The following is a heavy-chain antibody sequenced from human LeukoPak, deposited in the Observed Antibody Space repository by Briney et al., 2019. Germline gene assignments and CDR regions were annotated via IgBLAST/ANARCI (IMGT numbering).Heavy chain of an antibody. J-gene: IGHJ6*03. CDR1: RFTFSSYS. D-gene: IGHD3-3*01. Sequence: GGSLRLSCAASRFTFSSYSMNWVRQAPGKGLEWVSYISSSSSTIYYADSVKGRFTISRDNAKNSLYLQMNSLRAEDTAVYYCARGSLSGTYYDLWSGYYYYYYMDVWGKGTTVTVSS. V-gene: IGHV3-48*01. CDR3: ARGSLSGTYYDLWSGYYYYYYMDV. CDR2: ISSSSSTI.